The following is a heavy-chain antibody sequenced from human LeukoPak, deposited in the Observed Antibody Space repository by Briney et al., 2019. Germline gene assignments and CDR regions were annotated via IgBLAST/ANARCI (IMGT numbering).Heavy chain of an antibody. D-gene: IGHD2-15*01. CDR2: ISSSSSYI. CDR1: GFTFSSYS. CDR3: ARDGYCSGGSCLYYYYMDV. V-gene: IGHV3-21*01. J-gene: IGHJ6*03. Sequence: GGSLRLSCAASGFTFSSYSMNWVRQAPGKGLEWVSSISSSSSYIYYADSVKGRFTISRDNAKNSLYLQMNSLRAEDTAVYYCARDGYCSGGSCLYYYYMDVWGKGTTVTVSS.